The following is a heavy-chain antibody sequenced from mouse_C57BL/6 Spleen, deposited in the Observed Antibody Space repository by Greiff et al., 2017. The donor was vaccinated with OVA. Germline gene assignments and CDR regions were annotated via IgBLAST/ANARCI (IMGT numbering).Heavy chain of an antibody. Sequence: QVQLQQPGAELVMPGASVKLSCKASGYTFTSYWMHWVKQRPIQGLEWIGNIDPSDSETHYNQKFKDKATLTVDKSSSTAYMQLSSLTSEDSAVYYCAKGYSNYDYFDYWGQGTTLTVSS. CDR2: IDPSDSET. CDR3: AKGYSNYDYFDY. D-gene: IGHD2-5*01. J-gene: IGHJ2*01. CDR1: GYTFTSYW. V-gene: IGHV1-52*01.